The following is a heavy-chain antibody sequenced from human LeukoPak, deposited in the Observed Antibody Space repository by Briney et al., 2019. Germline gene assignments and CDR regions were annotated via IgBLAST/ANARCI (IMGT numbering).Heavy chain of an antibody. CDR1: GFTFSSYA. CDR2: IGAGGTFT. V-gene: IGHV3-23*01. D-gene: IGHD3-22*01. Sequence: GGSLRLSCTASGFTFSSYAMNWVRQAPGKGLEWVSGIGAGGTFTYYADSVKGRFTIFRDNSRNTLYLQMNSLRAEDTAVYYCARDDNYYNSSGYYHWGQGTLVTVSS. CDR3: ARDDNYYNSSGYYH. J-gene: IGHJ4*02.